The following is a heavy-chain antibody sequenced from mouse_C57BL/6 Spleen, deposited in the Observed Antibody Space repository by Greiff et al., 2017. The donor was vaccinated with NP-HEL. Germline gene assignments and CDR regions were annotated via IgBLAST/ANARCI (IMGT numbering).Heavy chain of an antibody. V-gene: IGHV1-69*01. CDR2: IDPSDSYT. J-gene: IGHJ3*01. Sequence: QVQLQQPGAELVMPGASVKLSCKASGYTFTSYWMHWVKQRPGQSLEWIGEIDPSDSYTNYNQKFKGKSTLTVDKSSSTAYMQLSSLTSEDSAVYYCARRDYDYDGGFAYWGQGTLVTVSA. D-gene: IGHD2-4*01. CDR3: ARRDYDYDGGFAY. CDR1: GYTFTSYW.